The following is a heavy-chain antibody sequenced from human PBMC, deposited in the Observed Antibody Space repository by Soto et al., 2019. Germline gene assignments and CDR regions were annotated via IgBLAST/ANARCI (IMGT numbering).Heavy chain of an antibody. D-gene: IGHD4-4*01. CDR3: ARYSSRNYGLHYFDS. CDR2: IYYSGNT. V-gene: IGHV4-59*08. CDR1: GGSASRES. Sequence: ASEARSLTLTGSGGSASRESWSWSREFPGKGLEWIGYIYYSGNTKYKPSLKSRFTISVDTSMNQFSLKVSSATAADTAVYYCARYSSRNYGLHYFDSWGLGALVTVSS. J-gene: IGHJ4*02.